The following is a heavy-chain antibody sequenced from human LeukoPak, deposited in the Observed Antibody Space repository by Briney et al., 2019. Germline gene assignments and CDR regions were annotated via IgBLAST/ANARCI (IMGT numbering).Heavy chain of an antibody. V-gene: IGHV3-15*01. CDR1: GLIFSDAW. D-gene: IGHD3-3*01. J-gene: IGHJ4*02. CDR2: IKSKGSGGTT. Sequence: GGFLRLSCTASGLIFSDAWMSWVRQAPGKGLEWIGRIKSKGSGGTTDYAAPVKGRFTISRDDSKTTVYLQMNSLKTEDTAVYFRTHTKDFYETVGQWGQGTLVTVSS. CDR3: THTKDFYETVGQ.